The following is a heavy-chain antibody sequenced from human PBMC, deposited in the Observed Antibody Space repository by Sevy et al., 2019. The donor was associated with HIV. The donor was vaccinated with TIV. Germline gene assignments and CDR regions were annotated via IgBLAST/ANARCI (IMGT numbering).Heavy chain of an antibody. D-gene: IGHD2-15*01. CDR1: GLTFSSYE. CDR2: ISSSGSTI. V-gene: IGHV3-48*03. J-gene: IGHJ5*02. CDR3: ARDRGHVVNGGGFDP. Sequence: GGSLRLSCAASGLTFSSYEMNWVRQAPGKGLEWVSYISSSGSTIYYADSVKGRFTISRDNAKNSLYLQMNSLRAEDTAVYYCARDRGHVVNGGGFDPLGQGTLVTVSS.